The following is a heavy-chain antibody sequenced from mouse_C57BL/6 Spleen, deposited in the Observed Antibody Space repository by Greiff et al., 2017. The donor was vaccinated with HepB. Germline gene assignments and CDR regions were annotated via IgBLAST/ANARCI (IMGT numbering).Heavy chain of an antibody. CDR3: ARRSLDY. CDR2: INPYNGGT. Sequence: EVQRVESGPVLVKPGASVKMSCKASGYTFTDYYMNWVKQSHGKSLEWIGVINPYNGGTSYNQKFKGKATLTVDKSSSTAYMELNSLTSEDSAVYYCARRSLDYWGQGTTLTVSS. J-gene: IGHJ2*01. CDR1: GYTFTDYY. V-gene: IGHV1-19*01.